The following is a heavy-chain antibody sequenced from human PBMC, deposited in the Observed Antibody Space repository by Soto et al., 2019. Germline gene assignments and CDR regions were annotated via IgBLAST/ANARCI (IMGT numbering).Heavy chain of an antibody. CDR1: GFSLSTSGVG. V-gene: IGHV2-5*02. CDR2: IYWDDDK. CDR3: AHMEGSGSYGGPLDYYYMDV. Sequence: SGPTLVNPTQTLTLTCTFSGFSLSTSGVGVGWIRQPPGKALEWLALIYWDDDKRYSPSLKSRLTITKDTSKNQVVLTMTNMDPVDTATYYCAHMEGSGSYGGPLDYYYMDVWGKGTTVTVSS. J-gene: IGHJ6*03. D-gene: IGHD3-10*01.